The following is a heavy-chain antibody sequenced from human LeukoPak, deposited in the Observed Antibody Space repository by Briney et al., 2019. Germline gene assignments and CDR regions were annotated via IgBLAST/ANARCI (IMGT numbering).Heavy chain of an antibody. Sequence: PSEALSLTCAVYGGSFSGYYWSWIRQPPGKGLEWIGEINHSGSTNYNPSLKSRVPISIDTSKNQFSLKLSAVTAADTAVYYCASITLVWGATVWDFWGEGTLVTVSS. CDR1: GGSFSGYY. CDR3: ASITLVWGATVWDF. CDR2: INHSGST. V-gene: IGHV4-34*01. J-gene: IGHJ4*02. D-gene: IGHD3-10*01.